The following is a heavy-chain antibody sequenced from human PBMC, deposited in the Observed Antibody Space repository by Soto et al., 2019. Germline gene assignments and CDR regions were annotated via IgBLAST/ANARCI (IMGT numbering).Heavy chain of an antibody. CDR2: IIPIFGTA. CDR3: ARDRWDYYDSSGYYAPSDYYYGMDV. CDR1: GGTFSSYA. V-gene: IGHV1-69*13. Sequence: ASVKVSCKASGGTFSSYAISWVRQAPGQGLEWMGGIIPIFGTANYAQKFQGRVTITADESTSTAYMELSSLRSEDTAVYYCARDRWDYYDSSGYYAPSDYYYGMDVWGQGTTVTVSS. D-gene: IGHD3-22*01. J-gene: IGHJ6*02.